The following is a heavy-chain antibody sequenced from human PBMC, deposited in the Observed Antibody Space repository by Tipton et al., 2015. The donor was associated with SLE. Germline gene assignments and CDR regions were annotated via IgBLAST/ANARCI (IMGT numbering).Heavy chain of an antibody. CDR2: IYAGGST. Sequence: GSLRLSCAASGFTFSKFAMTWVRQAPGKGLEWVSVIYAGGSTYYGDSVKGRFTVSRDNSKDTVDLQMNSLRPDDTAVYFCARGRGYHYEMDVWGQGTTVTVSS. CDR1: GFTFSKFA. V-gene: IGHV3-23*03. J-gene: IGHJ6*02. CDR3: ARGRGYHYEMDV.